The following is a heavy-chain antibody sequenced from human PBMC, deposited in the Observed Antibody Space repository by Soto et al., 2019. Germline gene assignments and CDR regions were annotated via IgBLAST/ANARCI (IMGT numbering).Heavy chain of an antibody. CDR1: GGSFSGYY. V-gene: IGHV4-34*01. CDR2: INHSGST. Sequence: SETLSLTCAVYGGSFSGYYWSWIRQPPGKGLEWIGEINHSGSTNYNPSLKSRVTISVDTSKNQFSLKLSSVTAADTAVYYCARGRSDYDFWSGYGTINYYYYMDVWGKGTTVTVSS. J-gene: IGHJ6*03. D-gene: IGHD3-3*01. CDR3: ARGRSDYDFWSGYGTINYYYYMDV.